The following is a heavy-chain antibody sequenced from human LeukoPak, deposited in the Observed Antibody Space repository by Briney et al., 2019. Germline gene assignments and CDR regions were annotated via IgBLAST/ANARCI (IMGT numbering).Heavy chain of an antibody. J-gene: IGHJ4*02. V-gene: IGHV1-18*01. CDR3: AGSLGVPAAIEFPFDY. CDR2: ISAYNGNT. D-gene: IGHD2-2*02. Sequence: ASVKVSCKASGYTFTSYGISWVRQAPGQGLEWMGWISAYNGNTNYAQKLQGRVTMTTDTSTSTAYMELRSLRSDDTAAYYCAGSLGVPAAIEFPFDYWGQGTLVTVSS. CDR1: GYTFTSYG.